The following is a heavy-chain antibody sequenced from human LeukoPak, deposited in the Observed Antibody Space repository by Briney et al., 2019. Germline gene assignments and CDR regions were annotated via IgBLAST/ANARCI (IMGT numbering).Heavy chain of an antibody. D-gene: IGHD3-22*01. Sequence: GGSLRLSCAASGFTFSSYSMNWVRQAPGKGLEWVSFISTSSSYIYYADSVKGRFTISRDNAKNSLYLQMNSLRAEDTAVYYCARSHPHYYDSSGYYSEPRFDPWGQGTLVTVSS. CDR1: GFTFSSYS. CDR3: ARSHPHYYDSSGYYSEPRFDP. J-gene: IGHJ5*02. V-gene: IGHV3-21*01. CDR2: ISTSSSYI.